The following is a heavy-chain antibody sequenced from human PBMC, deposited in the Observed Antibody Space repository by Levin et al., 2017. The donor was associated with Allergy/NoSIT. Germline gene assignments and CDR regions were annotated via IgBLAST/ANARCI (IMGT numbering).Heavy chain of an antibody. Sequence: GESLKISCAASGFTFSSYTMNWVRQAPGKGLEWVSYITSSSGAIYYADSVKGRFTISRDNAKNSLYLQMNSLRDEDTAVYYCARRYCSGGSCSFDYWGQGTLVIVSS. V-gene: IGHV3-48*02. D-gene: IGHD2-15*01. J-gene: IGHJ4*02. CDR2: ITSSSGAI. CDR3: ARRYCSGGSCSFDY. CDR1: GFTFSSYT.